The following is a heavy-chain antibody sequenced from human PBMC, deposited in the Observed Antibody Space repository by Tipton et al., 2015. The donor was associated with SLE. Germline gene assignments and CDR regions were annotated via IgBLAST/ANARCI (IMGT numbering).Heavy chain of an antibody. CDR2: IRSKAYGGTT. D-gene: IGHD4-17*01. CDR3: TREAYGAPFYDY. CDR1: GFTFGDYA. V-gene: IGHV3-49*03. J-gene: IGHJ4*02. Sequence: SLRLSCTASGFTFGDYAMSWFRQAPGKGLEWVGFIRSKAYGGTTEYAAAVKGRFTISRDDSKSIAYQQMNSLKTEDTAVYYCTREAYGAPFYDYWGQGTLVTVSS.